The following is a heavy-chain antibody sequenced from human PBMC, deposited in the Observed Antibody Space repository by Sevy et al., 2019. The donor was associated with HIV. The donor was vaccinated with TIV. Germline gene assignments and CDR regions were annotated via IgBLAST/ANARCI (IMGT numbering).Heavy chain of an antibody. J-gene: IGHJ2*01. Sequence: GGSLRLSCAASEFTLRIYWMQWVRQAPGKGLVWVSRINPDGSSTTYADSVKGRFTISRDNAKNTLYLQMNSLRAEDTAVYYCARTTADWYFGLWGRGTLVTVSS. V-gene: IGHV3-74*01. CDR3: ARTTADWYFGL. D-gene: IGHD1-1*01. CDR1: EFTLRIYW. CDR2: INPDGSST.